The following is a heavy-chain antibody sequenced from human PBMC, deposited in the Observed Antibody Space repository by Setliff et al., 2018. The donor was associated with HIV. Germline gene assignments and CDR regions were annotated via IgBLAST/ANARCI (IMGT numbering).Heavy chain of an antibody. J-gene: IGHJ4*02. D-gene: IGHD3-10*01. CDR1: GFTFRNFS. Sequence: GGSVRLSCAASGFTFRNFSMNWVRQAPGKGLEWVSSISSSSSYIYYADSVKGRFTISRDNAKKSLYLQMNSLRAEDTAVYYCARGDQFYYGSGSYSDYWGRGTLVTVSS. CDR2: ISSSSSYI. CDR3: ARGDQFYYGSGSYSDY. V-gene: IGHV3-21*01.